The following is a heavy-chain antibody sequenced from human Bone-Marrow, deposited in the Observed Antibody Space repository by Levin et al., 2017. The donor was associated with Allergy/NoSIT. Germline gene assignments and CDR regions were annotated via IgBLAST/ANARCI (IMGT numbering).Heavy chain of an antibody. J-gene: IGHJ4*02. CDR3: ARTAPNPLVRGIIPFDY. V-gene: IGHV2-70*17. CDR1: GFSLTTTGMY. Sequence: SGPTLVKPTQTLTLTCSFSGFSLTTTGMYVTWIRQPPGKALEWLARIDWDGDTFFNTSLKTRLTISKDTSKNQVVLILTNVDPVDTATYYCARTAPNPLVRGIIPFDYWGQGTLVTVSS. D-gene: IGHD3-10*01. CDR2: IDWDGDT.